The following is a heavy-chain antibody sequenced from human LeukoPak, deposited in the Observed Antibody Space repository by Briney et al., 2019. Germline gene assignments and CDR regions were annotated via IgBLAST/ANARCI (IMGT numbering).Heavy chain of an antibody. V-gene: IGHV1-69*05. CDR2: IIPIFGTA. Sequence: SVKVSCKASGGTFSSYAISWVRQAPGQGLEWMGGIIPIFGTANYAQKFQGRVTITTDESTSKAHMELSSLRSEDTAVYYCARAGYDSSGYYYKYYFDYWGQGTLVTVSS. CDR3: ARAGYDSSGYYYKYYFDY. D-gene: IGHD3-22*01. J-gene: IGHJ4*02. CDR1: GGTFSSYA.